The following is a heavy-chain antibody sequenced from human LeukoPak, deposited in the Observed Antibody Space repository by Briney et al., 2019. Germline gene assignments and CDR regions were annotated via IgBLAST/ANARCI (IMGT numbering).Heavy chain of an antibody. CDR1: GFTFSTSD. Sequence: GGSLRLSCAASGFTFSTSDMNWVRQAPGKGLEWVSYINAYSTNIYYADTAKGRFTISRDNAKNSLYLHMNSLRAEDTAIYYCARDMGYSYGFSYFDYWGQGTLVTVSS. V-gene: IGHV3-48*01. J-gene: IGHJ4*02. D-gene: IGHD5-18*01. CDR3: ARDMGYSYGFSYFDY. CDR2: INAYSTNI.